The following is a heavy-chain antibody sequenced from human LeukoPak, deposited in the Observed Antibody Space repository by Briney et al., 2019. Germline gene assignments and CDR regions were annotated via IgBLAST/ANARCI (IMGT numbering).Heavy chain of an antibody. CDR1: GFTFSNYW. V-gene: IGHV3-7*01. J-gene: IGHJ4*02. CDR2: IKEDGSEK. CDR3: ARLDSSGYDY. D-gene: IGHD3-22*01. Sequence: GGSLRLSCVASGFTFSNYWMSWVRQAPGKGLECVANIKEDGSEKYYVDSVKGRFTISRDNAKNSLYLQMNSLRAEDTAVYYCARLDSSGYDYWGQGTLVTVSS.